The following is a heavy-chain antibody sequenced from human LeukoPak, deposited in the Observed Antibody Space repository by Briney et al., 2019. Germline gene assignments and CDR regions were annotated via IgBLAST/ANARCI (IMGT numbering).Heavy chain of an antibody. J-gene: IGHJ4*02. V-gene: IGHV3-7*02. CDR3: AGAVAGTAY. CDR1: GFTFSSYW. D-gene: IGHD6-19*01. CDR2: IEQDGSEK. Sequence: GGSLRLSCAVSGFTFSSYWMTWVRQAPGKGLEWVANIEQDGSEKYYVDSVKGRFTISRDNAKNSLYLQMNSLRAEDTAVYYCAGAVAGTAYWGQGTLVTVSS.